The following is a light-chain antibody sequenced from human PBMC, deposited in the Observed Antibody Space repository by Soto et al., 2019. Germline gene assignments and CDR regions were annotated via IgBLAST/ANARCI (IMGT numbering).Light chain of an antibody. CDR1: QSIGLA. Sequence: EIVLTQSPATLYLSPGERATLSCRASQSIGLAIAWYQHKPGQAPRLLIFDASQRATGIPARFRGSGSGTDFTLSISSLEPEDFAVYYCQQYKNWPGYTFGQGTKLEIK. J-gene: IGKJ2*01. V-gene: IGKV3-11*01. CDR3: QQYKNWPGYT. CDR2: DAS.